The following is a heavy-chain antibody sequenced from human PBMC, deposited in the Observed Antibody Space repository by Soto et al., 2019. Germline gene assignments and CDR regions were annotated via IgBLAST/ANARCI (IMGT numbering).Heavy chain of an antibody. J-gene: IGHJ4*02. V-gene: IGHV1-69*01. CDR1: GGTFSSYA. CDR2: IIPIFGTA. CDR3: AALVDCSGGSCYLGNFDY. D-gene: IGHD2-15*01. Sequence: QVQLVQSGAEVKKPGSSVKVSCKASGGTFSSYAISWVRQAPGQWLEWMGGIIPIFGTANYAQKFQGRVTITADESTSTAYMELSSLRSEDTAVYYCAALVDCSGGSCYLGNFDYWGQGTLVTVSS.